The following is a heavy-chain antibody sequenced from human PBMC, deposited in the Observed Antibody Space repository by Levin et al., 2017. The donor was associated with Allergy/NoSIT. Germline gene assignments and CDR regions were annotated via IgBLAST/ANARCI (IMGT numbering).Heavy chain of an antibody. D-gene: IGHD3-9*01. CDR3: AKNRYKDMPTGLDH. CDR2: ISGSGHTT. J-gene: IGHJ4*02. Sequence: PGESLKISCSISGFTFSDYDMTWVRQAPGKGLEWVFTISGSGHTTYYADSVKGRFTISRDNSKNTLYLHVDSLRADDTAVYYCAKNRYKDMPTGLDHWGQGTLVTVSS. V-gene: IGHV3-23*01. CDR1: GFTFSDYD.